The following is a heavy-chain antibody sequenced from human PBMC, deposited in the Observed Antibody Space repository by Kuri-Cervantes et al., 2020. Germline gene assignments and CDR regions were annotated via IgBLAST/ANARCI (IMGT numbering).Heavy chain of an antibody. CDR3: ATDRNRNRYYYYYMEV. CDR1: GYTFTSYD. Sequence: ASVKVSCKASGYTFTSYDINWVRQATGQGLEWMGWMNPNSGNTGYAQKFQGRVTMTEDTSTDTAYMELSSLRSEDTAVYYCATDRNRNRYYYYYMEVWGKGTTVTVSS. J-gene: IGHJ6*03. V-gene: IGHV1-8*01. CDR2: MNPNSGNT. D-gene: IGHD1-14*01.